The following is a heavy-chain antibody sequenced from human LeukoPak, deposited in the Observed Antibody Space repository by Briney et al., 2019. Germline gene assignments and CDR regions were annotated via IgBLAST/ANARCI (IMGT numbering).Heavy chain of an antibody. J-gene: IGHJ5*02. V-gene: IGHV1-24*01. D-gene: IGHD3-22*01. CDR3: ARDPNYYDSSGYYYVGGNNWFDP. Sequence: ASVKVSCKVSGYTLTELSMHWVRQAPGKGLEWMGGFDPEDGETIYAQKFQGRVTMTRDTSTSTVYMELSSLRSEDTAVYYCARDPNYYDSSGYYYVGGNNWFDPWGQGTLVTVSS. CDR1: GYTLTELS. CDR2: FDPEDGET.